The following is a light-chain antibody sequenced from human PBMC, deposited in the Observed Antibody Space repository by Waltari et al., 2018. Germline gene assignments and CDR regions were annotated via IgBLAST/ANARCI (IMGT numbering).Light chain of an antibody. J-gene: IGKJ1*01. V-gene: IGKV1-5*01. CDR3: QQYYTYSAGV. Sequence: DIQMTQSPSTLSASVGERVTITCRASESISDWLAWYQQKPGKAPKLLIADASTLQSGVPSRFSGSGSGKEFTLTIASLQPDDSATYYCQQYYTYSAGVFGQGTTVEV. CDR2: DAS. CDR1: ESISDW.